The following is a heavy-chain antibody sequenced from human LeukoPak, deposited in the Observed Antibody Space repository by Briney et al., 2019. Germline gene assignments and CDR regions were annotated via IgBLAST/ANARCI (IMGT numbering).Heavy chain of an antibody. J-gene: IGHJ4*02. D-gene: IGHD3-22*01. V-gene: IGHV3-30*03. CDR2: ISYDGSNK. Sequence: PGRSLRLSCAASGFTFSSYGMHWVRQAPGKGLEWVAVISYDGSNKYYADSVKGRFTISRDNAKNSLFLQMNSLRAEDTAVYYCARGDYYDRFFDYWGQGTLVTVSS. CDR3: ARGDYYDRFFDY. CDR1: GFTFSSYG.